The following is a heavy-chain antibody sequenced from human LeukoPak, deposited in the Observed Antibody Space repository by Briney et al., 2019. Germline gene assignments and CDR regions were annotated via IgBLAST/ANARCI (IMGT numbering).Heavy chain of an antibody. CDR2: IYTSGST. D-gene: IGHD3-16*01. Sequence: PSETLSLTCTVSGGSISSYYWSWVRQPAGKGLEWIGRIYTSGSTNYNPSLKSRVTISVDTSKNKFSLKLSSVTAAGTALSNWACIILIRAWLVDAFDTSGPRKIVTASS. CDR1: GGSISSYY. CDR3: ACIILIRAWLVDAFDT. J-gene: IGHJ3*02. V-gene: IGHV4-4*07.